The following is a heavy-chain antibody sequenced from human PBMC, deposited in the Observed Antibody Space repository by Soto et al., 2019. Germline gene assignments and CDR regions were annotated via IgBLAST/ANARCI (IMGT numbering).Heavy chain of an antibody. CDR1: GGSISSYY. D-gene: IGHD1-26*01. CDR2: IYYSGST. CDR3: ARLVGHYYYYGMDV. Sequence: LSLTCTVSGGSISSYYWSWIRQPPGKGLEWIGYIYYSGSTNYNPSLKSRVTISVDTSKNQFSLKLSSVTAADTAVYYCARLVGHYYYYGMDVWGQGPTLTVSS. J-gene: IGHJ6*02. V-gene: IGHV4-59*01.